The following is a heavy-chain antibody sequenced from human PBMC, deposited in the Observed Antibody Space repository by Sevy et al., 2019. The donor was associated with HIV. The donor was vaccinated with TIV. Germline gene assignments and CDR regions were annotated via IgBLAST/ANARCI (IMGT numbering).Heavy chain of an antibody. Sequence: GGSLRLSCTTSGFTFHDYASSWFRQAPGKGLEWVAFITRNSYEAYGGTTEYAASVKGRFIISRDDSKSIAYLQMNSLKTEDSAVYYCARDLATADTPEYYFDSWGQGTLVTVSS. V-gene: IGHV3-49*03. CDR3: ARDLATADTPEYYFDS. CDR1: GFTFHDYA. CDR2: ITRNSYEAYGGTT. J-gene: IGHJ4*02. D-gene: IGHD5-12*01.